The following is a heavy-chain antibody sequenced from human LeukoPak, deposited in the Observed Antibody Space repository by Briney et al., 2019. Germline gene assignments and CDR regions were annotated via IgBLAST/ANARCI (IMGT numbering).Heavy chain of an antibody. CDR2: IYTGGST. V-gene: IGHV3-66*01. CDR3: VRDSYGTS. J-gene: IGHJ4*02. CDR1: GFTVSSSY. D-gene: IGHD3-16*01. Sequence: GGSLRLSCAVSGFTVSSSYMSWVRQAPGKGLEWVSIIYTGGSTYYVDSVKGRFTISRDNSKNTLYLQMNSLRDDDTAVYYCVRDSYGTSWGQGTLVTVSS.